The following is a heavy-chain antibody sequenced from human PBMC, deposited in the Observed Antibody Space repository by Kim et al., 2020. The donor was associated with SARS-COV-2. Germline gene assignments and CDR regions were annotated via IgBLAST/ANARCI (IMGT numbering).Heavy chain of an antibody. Sequence: KYYADSVKGRFTSSSDNSKHTLYLQMNSLRSEYTAVYYCARTPSYYYGMDVWGQGTTVTVSS. J-gene: IGHJ6*02. CDR2: K. V-gene: IGHV3-33*01. CDR3: ARTPSYYYGMDV.